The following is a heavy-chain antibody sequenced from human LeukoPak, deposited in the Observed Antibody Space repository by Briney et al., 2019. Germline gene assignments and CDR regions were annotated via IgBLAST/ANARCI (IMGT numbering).Heavy chain of an antibody. CDR1: GGTFSSYA. Sequence: SVKVSCKASGGTFSSYAISWVRQAPGQGLEWMGGIIPIFGTANYVQKFQGRVTITTDESTSTAYMELSSLRSEDTAVYYCARGEYSYGPYYYYMDVWGKGTTVTVSS. J-gene: IGHJ6*03. CDR2: IIPIFGTA. V-gene: IGHV1-69*05. CDR3: ARGEYSYGPYYYYMDV. D-gene: IGHD5-18*01.